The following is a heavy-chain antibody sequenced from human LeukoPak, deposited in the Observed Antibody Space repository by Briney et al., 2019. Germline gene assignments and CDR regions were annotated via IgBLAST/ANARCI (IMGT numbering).Heavy chain of an antibody. CDR1: GFTFSSYT. Sequence: GGSLRLSCAASGFTFSSYTMNWVRQAPGKGLEWVSSMSRDSVYIYYADSVKARFTISRDNAKNSLSLQMNSLRVEDTAVYYCARGFDSGYWGQGTLVIVSS. CDR2: MSRDSVYI. V-gene: IGHV3-21*06. CDR3: ARGFDSGY. D-gene: IGHD3-9*01. J-gene: IGHJ4*02.